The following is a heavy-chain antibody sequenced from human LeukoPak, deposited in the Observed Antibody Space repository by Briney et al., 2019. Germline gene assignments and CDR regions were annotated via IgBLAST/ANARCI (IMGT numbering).Heavy chain of an antibody. D-gene: IGHD3-10*01. V-gene: IGHV3-15*01. J-gene: IGHJ6*02. Sequence: GGSLRLSCAASGFTFSNAWMSWVRQAPGKGLEWVGRIKIKTDGGTKDYSAPVKRRFTNSSDDSNNTLYLKMNSLTTEDTAVHYCTTSATVFTMVRGGNRGPRYYYGMDVWGQGTTVTVSS. CDR2: IKIKTDGGTK. CDR3: TTSATVFTMVRGGNRGPRYYYGMDV. CDR1: GFTFSNAW.